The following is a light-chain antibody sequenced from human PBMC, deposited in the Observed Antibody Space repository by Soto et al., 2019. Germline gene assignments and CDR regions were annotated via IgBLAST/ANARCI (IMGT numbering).Light chain of an antibody. V-gene: IGKV1-39*01. CDR2: TAS. J-gene: IGKJ2*01. CDR3: QQSYSTPYT. CDR1: QTISGY. Sequence: IQLTQSPSSLSASVGDRVTISCRASQTISGYLNWYQQKPGKAPNLLIFTASTLPSGVPSRFSGSGYATDFTLTITDVQPEDLATYYCQQSYSTPYTFGQGTRLDIK.